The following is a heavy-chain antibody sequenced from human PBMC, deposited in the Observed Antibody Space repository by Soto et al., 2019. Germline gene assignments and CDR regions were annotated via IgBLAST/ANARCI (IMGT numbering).Heavy chain of an antibody. J-gene: IGHJ3*02. D-gene: IGHD3-9*01. CDR1: GFTFSNAW. V-gene: IGHV3-15*01. CDR3: TTDYDILTGPDAFDI. CDR2: IKSKTDGGTT. Sequence: PGGSLRLSCAASGFTFSNAWMSWVRQAPGKGLEWVGRIKSKTDGGTTDYAAPVKGRFTISRDDSKNTLYLQMNSLKTEDTAVYYCTTDYDILTGPDAFDIWGQGTMVTVSS.